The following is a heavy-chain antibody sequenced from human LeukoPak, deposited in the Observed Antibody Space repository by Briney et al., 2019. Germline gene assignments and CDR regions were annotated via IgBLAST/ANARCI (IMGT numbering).Heavy chain of an antibody. D-gene: IGHD3-16*01. CDR1: GFSISSGYF. V-gene: IGHV4-61*01. CDR2: IYYSGST. Sequence: SETLSLTCNVSGFSISSGYFWGWIRQPPGKGLEWIGYIYYSGSTNYNPSLKSRVTISVDTSKNQFSLKLSPVTAAGTAVYYCARVGGLWGPYYFDYWGQGTLVTVSS. CDR3: ARVGGLWGPYYFDY. J-gene: IGHJ4*02.